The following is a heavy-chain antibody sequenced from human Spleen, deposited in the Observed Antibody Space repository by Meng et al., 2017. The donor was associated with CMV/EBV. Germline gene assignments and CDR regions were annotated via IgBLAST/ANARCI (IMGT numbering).Heavy chain of an antibody. CDR3: ARNADACSGGACPSWWLDP. D-gene: IGHD2-15*01. CDR1: GYTFTGCY. J-gene: IGHJ5*02. V-gene: IGHV1-2*02. Sequence: ASVKVSCKACGYTFTGCYIHWVRQAPGQGPEWMGWINPSNGDTDYAHNFQGRVTMTRDTSISTVSMELNSLTSDDTAMYYCARNADACSGGACPSWWLDPWGQGTLVTVSS. CDR2: INPSNGDT.